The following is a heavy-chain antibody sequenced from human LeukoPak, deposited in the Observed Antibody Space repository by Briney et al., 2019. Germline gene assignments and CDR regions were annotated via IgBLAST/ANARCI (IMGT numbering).Heavy chain of an antibody. CDR1: GYTFTSYY. D-gene: IGHD3-22*01. V-gene: IGHV1-46*01. J-gene: IGHJ1*01. CDR2: INPSGGST. Sequence: ASVKVSCKASGYTFTSYYMHWVRQAPGQGLEWMGIINPSGGSTSYAQKFQGRVTMTRGTSISTAYMELSRLRSDDTAVYYCARDAPVDYDSSGYYSAEYFQHWGQGTLVTVSS. CDR3: ARDAPVDYDSSGYYSAEYFQH.